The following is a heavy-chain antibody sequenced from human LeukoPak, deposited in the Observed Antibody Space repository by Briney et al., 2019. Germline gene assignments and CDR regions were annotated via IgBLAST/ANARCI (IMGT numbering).Heavy chain of an antibody. J-gene: IGHJ4*02. V-gene: IGHV3-23*01. Sequence: GGSLRLSCAASGVTFTDYAMSWGRQAPGKGLEWVSGISDSGSSAYYTHSVKGRFTISRDNSKNTVYLQMSNLRVEDTAIYFCARHDSFIPWWGQGTLITVSS. CDR1: GVTFTDYA. CDR3: ARHDSFIPW. D-gene: IGHD5-18*01. CDR2: ISDSGSSA.